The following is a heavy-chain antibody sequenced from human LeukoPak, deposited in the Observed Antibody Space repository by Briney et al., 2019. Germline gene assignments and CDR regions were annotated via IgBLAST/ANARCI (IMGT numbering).Heavy chain of an antibody. J-gene: IGHJ3*02. CDR1: GGSIISVSYY. Sequence: SETLSLTCSVSGGSIISVSYYWGWIRQPPGKGLEWIGYISYIGRTNYNPSLKSRVTISIDTSKNQFSLKLTSVTAADTAVYYCARDLVTVTKGFDIWGQGTMVSVSS. V-gene: IGHV4-61*01. CDR2: ISYIGRT. CDR3: ARDLVTVTKGFDI. D-gene: IGHD4-17*01.